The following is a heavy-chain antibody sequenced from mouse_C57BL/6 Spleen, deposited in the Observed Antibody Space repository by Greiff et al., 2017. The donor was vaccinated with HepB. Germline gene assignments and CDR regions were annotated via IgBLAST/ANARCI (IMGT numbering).Heavy chain of an antibody. Sequence: QVQLQQPGAELVKPGASVKLSCKASGYTFTSYWMHWVKQRPGQGLEWIGMIHPNSGSTNYNEKFKSKATLTVDKSSSTAYMQLSSLTSEDSAVYYCARWVAVYAMDYWGQGTSVTVSS. J-gene: IGHJ4*01. D-gene: IGHD3-3*01. CDR1: GYTFTSYW. V-gene: IGHV1-64*01. CDR2: IHPNSGST. CDR3: ARWVAVYAMDY.